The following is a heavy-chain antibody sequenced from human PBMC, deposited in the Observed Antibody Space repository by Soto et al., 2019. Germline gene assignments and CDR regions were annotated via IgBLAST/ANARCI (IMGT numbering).Heavy chain of an antibody. CDR2: MYYSGST. CDR3: ARHGNGYGVSYFNY. CDR1: GGSISSSNYL. J-gene: IGHJ4*02. D-gene: IGHD5-18*01. V-gene: IGHV4-39*01. Sequence: SETLSLTCTVSGGSISSSNYLWGWIRQPPGKGLEWIGSMYYSGSTNYNPSLTSRVTISVDTSKNQFSLKLSSVTAADTAVYYCARHGNGYGVSYFNYGGQEPWAPVSS.